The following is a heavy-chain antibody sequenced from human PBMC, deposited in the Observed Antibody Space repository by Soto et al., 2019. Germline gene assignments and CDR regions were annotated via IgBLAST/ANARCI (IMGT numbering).Heavy chain of an antibody. J-gene: IGHJ4*02. D-gene: IGHD2-21*02. V-gene: IGHV1-69*13. Sequence: ASVKVSCKASGGTFSSYAISWVRQAPGQGLEWMGGIIPIFGTANYAQKFQGRVTITADESTSTAYMELSSLRSEDTAVYYCASALRSYCGGDCDDYWGQGTLVTVSS. CDR2: IIPIFGTA. CDR1: GGTFSSYA. CDR3: ASALRSYCGGDCDDY.